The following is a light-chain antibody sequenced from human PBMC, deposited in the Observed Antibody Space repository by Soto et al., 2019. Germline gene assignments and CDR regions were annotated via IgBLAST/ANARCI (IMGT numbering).Light chain of an antibody. CDR1: SSDVGGYNF. CDR2: EVS. J-gene: IGLJ1*01. V-gene: IGLV2-8*01. CDR3: SSYAGSNHYV. Sequence: QSVLTQPPSASGSPGQSVTISCTGTSSDVGGYNFVSWYQQHPGKAPKLMIYEVSKRPSGVPDRFSGSKSDYTASLTVSGLQAEDEADYYCSSYAGSNHYVFGAGTKATVL.